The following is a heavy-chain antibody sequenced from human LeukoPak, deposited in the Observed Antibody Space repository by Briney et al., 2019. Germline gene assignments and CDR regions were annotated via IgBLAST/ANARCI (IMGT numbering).Heavy chain of an antibody. J-gene: IGHJ4*02. CDR2: IRSKANSYAT. CDR1: GFTFSGSA. V-gene: IGHV3-73*01. Sequence: GGSLRLSCAASGFTFSGSAMHWVRQASGKGLEWVGRIRSKANSYATAYAASVKGRFTISRDNAKNTLYLQMNSLRAEDTAVYYCARDFYGSGTYYHYWGQGTLVTVSS. D-gene: IGHD3-10*01. CDR3: ARDFYGSGTYYHY.